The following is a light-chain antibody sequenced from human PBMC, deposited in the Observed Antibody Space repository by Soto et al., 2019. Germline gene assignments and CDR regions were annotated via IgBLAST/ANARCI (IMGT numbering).Light chain of an antibody. Sequence: QSVLTQPPSASGTPGQRVTISCSGSSSNIGGNTVNWYQQLPGTAPKLLIHNNNQRPSGVPDRFSGSKSGTSASLAISGLQSEDEADYYCATWDDSRNKVFGTGTKVTVL. CDR3: ATWDDSRNKV. J-gene: IGLJ1*01. CDR1: SSNIGGNT. V-gene: IGLV1-44*01. CDR2: NNN.